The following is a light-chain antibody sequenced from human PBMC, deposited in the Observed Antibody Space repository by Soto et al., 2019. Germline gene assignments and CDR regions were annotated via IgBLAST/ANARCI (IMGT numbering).Light chain of an antibody. J-gene: IGLJ2*01. Sequence: QSALTQPPSVSAAAGQKVTISCSGSSSNIRSNYVSWFQQLPGTAPKLLSYDNNKRPSGIPDRFSGSKSGTSATLGITGLLPGDEADYYCGTWDNSLSAVVCGGGTKLTVL. CDR2: DNN. V-gene: IGLV1-51*01. CDR3: GTWDNSLSAVV. CDR1: SSNIRSNY.